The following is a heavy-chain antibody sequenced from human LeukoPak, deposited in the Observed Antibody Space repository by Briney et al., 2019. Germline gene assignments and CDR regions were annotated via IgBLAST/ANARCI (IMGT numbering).Heavy chain of an antibody. CDR2: INPNSGGT. CDR3: ARVDCSGGTCYFVSPFDY. CDR1: GYTFTGYY. V-gene: IGHV1-2*02. Sequence: VASVKVSCKASGYTFTGYYMHWVRQAPGQGLEWMGWINPNSGGTNYAQKFQGRVTMTRDTSITTAYMELSSLRSDDTAVYYCARVDCSGGTCYFVSPFDYWGQGTPVTVSS. D-gene: IGHD2-15*01. J-gene: IGHJ4*02.